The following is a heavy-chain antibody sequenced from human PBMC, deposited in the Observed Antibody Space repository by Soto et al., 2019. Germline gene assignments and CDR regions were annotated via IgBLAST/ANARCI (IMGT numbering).Heavy chain of an antibody. CDR2: IWYDGSNK. V-gene: IGHV3-33*01. CDR1: GFTFSSYG. J-gene: IGHJ4*02. Sequence: QVQLVESGGGVVQPGRSLRLSCAASGFTFSSYGMHWVRQAPGKGLEWVAVIWYDGSNKYYADSVKGRFTISRDNSKNTLYLQMNSLRAEDTAVYYCARDKMSYGDFSYYFDYWGQGTLVTVSS. D-gene: IGHD4-17*01. CDR3: ARDKMSYGDFSYYFDY.